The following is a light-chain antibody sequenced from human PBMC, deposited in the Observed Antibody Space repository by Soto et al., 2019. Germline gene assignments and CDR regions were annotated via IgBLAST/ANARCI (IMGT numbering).Light chain of an antibody. CDR1: QSVSSSY. CDR2: GVS. Sequence: EIVLTQSPGTLSLSPGERATLSCRASQSVSSSYLAWYQQKPGQAPRLLIYGVSSRATGIPDRFSGSGSGTDFTLTVSRLEPEDFALYYCYHYGGSPQTFGQGTKVEIK. V-gene: IGKV3-20*01. J-gene: IGKJ1*01. CDR3: YHYGGSPQT.